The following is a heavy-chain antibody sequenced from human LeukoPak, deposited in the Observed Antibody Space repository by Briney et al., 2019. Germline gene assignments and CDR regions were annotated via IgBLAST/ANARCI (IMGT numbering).Heavy chain of an antibody. D-gene: IGHD3-10*01. CDR1: GWSFSDYY. CDR2: INHRGDT. Sequence: SETLSLTCAVSGWSFSDYYWNWLRQPPGKGLEWIGEINHRGDTNYNPSLKSRVTMSIDTSNNQFSLRLRFVTAADTAVYYCARDSGTTGEVKFDPWGQGTLVTVSS. J-gene: IGHJ5*02. CDR3: ARDSGTTGEVKFDP. V-gene: IGHV4-34*01.